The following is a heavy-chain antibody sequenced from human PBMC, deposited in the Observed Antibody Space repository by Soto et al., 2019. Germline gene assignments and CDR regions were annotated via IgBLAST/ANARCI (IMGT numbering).Heavy chain of an antibody. CDR3: ARLGRHYQSLDN. CDR1: GRAVCRNY. Sequence: TGTLSLTCSVSGRAVCRNYWSWIRQPPGKGLEWVGYIYYGGTTSYNPSLKSRVTISLETSKSHFSLRLTAVTAADTAVYDCARLGRHYQSLDNWGPGTRVTVS. CDR2: IYYGGTT. J-gene: IGHJ4*01. V-gene: IGHV4-59*08. D-gene: IGHD2-2*01.